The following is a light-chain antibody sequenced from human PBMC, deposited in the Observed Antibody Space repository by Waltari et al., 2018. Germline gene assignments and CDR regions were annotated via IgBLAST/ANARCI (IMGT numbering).Light chain of an antibody. CDR3: GSYTSSSTLCV. Sequence: QSALTQPASVSGSPGQSITISCTGSSSDVGDYSYVSWYQQHPGKAPKLMIYEVSNRPSWVSNLFSVSKSGNTSSLTISGLQAEDEADYYCGSYTSSSTLCVFGGGTKLTVL. CDR1: SSDVGDYSY. J-gene: IGLJ3*02. CDR2: EVS. V-gene: IGLV2-14*01.